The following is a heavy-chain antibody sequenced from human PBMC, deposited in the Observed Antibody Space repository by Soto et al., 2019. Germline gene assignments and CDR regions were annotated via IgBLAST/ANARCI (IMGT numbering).Heavy chain of an antibody. CDR2: VYLGDST. Sequence: PGGSLRLSCVVSGFAVRDYYMSWVRQAPGRGLEWISVVYLGDSTFYADSVQGRFTISRDNAVNTVYLQMNSLRVEDTVIYHCASARCSSACYLIDYWGLGTLVTVSS. CDR1: GFAVRDYY. V-gene: IGHV3-53*05. D-gene: IGHD2-21*02. CDR3: ASARCSSACYLIDY. J-gene: IGHJ4*02.